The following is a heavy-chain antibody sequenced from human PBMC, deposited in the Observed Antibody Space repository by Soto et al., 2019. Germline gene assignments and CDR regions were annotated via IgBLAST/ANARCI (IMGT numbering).Heavy chain of an antibody. V-gene: IGHV1-18*01. Sequence: QVPLVQSGAEVKKPGASVKVSCKASGYTFTSYGISWVRQAPGQGLEWMGWISAYNGNTNYAQKLQGRVTMTTDTSTSTAYMELRSLRSDDTAVYYCARAGRDILTGYYWGVSNDYWGQGTLVTVSS. CDR2: ISAYNGNT. CDR1: GYTFTSYG. CDR3: ARAGRDILTGYYWGVSNDY. J-gene: IGHJ4*02. D-gene: IGHD3-9*01.